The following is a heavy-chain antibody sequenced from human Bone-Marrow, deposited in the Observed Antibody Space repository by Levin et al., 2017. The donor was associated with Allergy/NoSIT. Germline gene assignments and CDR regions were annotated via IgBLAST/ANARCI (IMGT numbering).Heavy chain of an antibody. D-gene: IGHD2-2*01. Sequence: SETLSLTCAVYGGSFSGYYWSWIRQPPGKGLEWIGEINHSGSTNYNPSLKSRVTISVDTSKNQFSLKLSSVTAADTAVYYCSVPAARTYGMDVWGQGTTVTVSS. CDR2: INHSGST. J-gene: IGHJ6*02. CDR3: SVPAARTYGMDV. V-gene: IGHV4-34*01. CDR1: GGSFSGYY.